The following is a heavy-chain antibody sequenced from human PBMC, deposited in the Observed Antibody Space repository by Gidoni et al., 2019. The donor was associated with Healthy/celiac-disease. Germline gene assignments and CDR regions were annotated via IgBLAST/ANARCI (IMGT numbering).Heavy chain of an antibody. D-gene: IGHD2-21*02. CDR1: GFTFSSYA. CDR2: ISGSGGST. Sequence: EVQLVESGGGLVQPGGSLRLSCAASGFTFSSYAMSWVRQAPGKGLEWVSAISGSGGSTYYADSVKGRFTISRDNSKNTLYLQMNSLRAEDTAVYYCAKDRAYCGGDCWLDAFDIWGQGTMVTVSS. J-gene: IGHJ3*02. V-gene: IGHV3-23*04. CDR3: AKDRAYCGGDCWLDAFDI.